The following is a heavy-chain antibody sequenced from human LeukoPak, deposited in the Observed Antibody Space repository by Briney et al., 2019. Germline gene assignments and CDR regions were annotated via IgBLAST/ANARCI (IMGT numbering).Heavy chain of an antibody. J-gene: IGHJ4*02. D-gene: IGHD6-13*01. CDR1: GYTFTGNH. Sequence: ASVKVSCKASGYTFTGNHIHWVRQAPGHELEWMGWINPNSGGANYAQKFQGRVTMTRDTSISTAYMELSRLRSDDTAVYYCARDRIAAGFDYWGQGTLVTVSS. V-gene: IGHV1-2*02. CDR2: INPNSGGA. CDR3: ARDRIAAGFDY.